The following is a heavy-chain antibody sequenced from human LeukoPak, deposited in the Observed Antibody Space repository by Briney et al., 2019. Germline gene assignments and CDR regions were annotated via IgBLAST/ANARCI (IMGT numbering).Heavy chain of an antibody. CDR3: ARALLGDSWNYGVPYYYYYMDV. V-gene: IGHV4-61*05. J-gene: IGHJ6*03. CDR1: GGSISSSSYY. D-gene: IGHD3-16*01. CDR2: IYYSGST. Sequence: SETLSLTCTVSGGSISSSSYYWGWIRQPPGKGLEWIGYIYYSGSTNYNPSLKSRVTISVDTSKNQFSLKLSSVTAADTAVYYCARALLGDSWNYGVPYYYYYMDVWGKGTTVTISS.